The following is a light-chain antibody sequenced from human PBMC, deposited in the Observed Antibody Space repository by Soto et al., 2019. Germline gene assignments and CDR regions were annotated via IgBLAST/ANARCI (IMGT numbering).Light chain of an antibody. CDR1: HSDVGAYNY. V-gene: IGLV2-8*01. CDR2: EVT. J-gene: IGLJ3*02. CDR3: SSFASSNTWV. Sequence: QSALTQPPSASGSPGQSVTLPCSGPHSDVGAYNYVSWYQQHAGKAPKLVIYEVTKRPSGVPDRFSGSKSANTASLTVSGLQAEDEADYYCSSFASSNTWVFGGGTKLTVL.